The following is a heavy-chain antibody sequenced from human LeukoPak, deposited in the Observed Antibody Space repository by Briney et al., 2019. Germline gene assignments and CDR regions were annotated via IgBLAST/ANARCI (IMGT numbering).Heavy chain of an antibody. J-gene: IGHJ5*02. D-gene: IGHD6-13*01. CDR3: ARHASGDSSSWYDVGFDP. Sequence: PSETLSLTCTVSGGSISSYYWSWIRQPPGKGLEWIGYIYYSGSTNYNPSLESRVTISVDTSKNQFSLKLSSVTAADTAVYYCARHASGDSSSWYDVGFDPWGQGTLVTVSS. V-gene: IGHV4-59*08. CDR2: IYYSGST. CDR1: GGSISSYY.